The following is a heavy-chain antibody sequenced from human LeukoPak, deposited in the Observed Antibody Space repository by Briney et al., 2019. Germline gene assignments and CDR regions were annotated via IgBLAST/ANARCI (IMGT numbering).Heavy chain of an antibody. CDR2: IYYSGST. CDR1: GGSISSYY. Sequence: PSETLSLTCTVSGGSISSYYWSWIRQPPGKGLEWIGYIYYSGSTNYNPSLKSRVTVSVKTSKNQFSLKLRSVTAADTAVYYCARVTGYTIEDYFDYWGQGTLVTVSS. V-gene: IGHV4-59*01. CDR3: ARVTGYTIEDYFDY. J-gene: IGHJ4*02. D-gene: IGHD3-9*01.